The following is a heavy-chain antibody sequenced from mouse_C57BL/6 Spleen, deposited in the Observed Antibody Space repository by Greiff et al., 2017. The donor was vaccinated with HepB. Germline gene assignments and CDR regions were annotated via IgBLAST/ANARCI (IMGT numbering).Heavy chain of an antibody. J-gene: IGHJ4*01. D-gene: IGHD1-1*01. V-gene: IGHV1-9*01. CDR3: ARSVSTSVGGPMDY. CDR1: GYTFTGYW. CDR2: LLTGSGST. Sequence: QVQLQQSGAELMKPGASVKLSCKATGYTFTGYWIEWVKQRPGHGLEWIGELLTGSGSTNYNEKFKGKATFTADTSSNTAYMQLSCLTTEDSAIYDCARSVSTSVGGPMDYWGQGTSVTVSS.